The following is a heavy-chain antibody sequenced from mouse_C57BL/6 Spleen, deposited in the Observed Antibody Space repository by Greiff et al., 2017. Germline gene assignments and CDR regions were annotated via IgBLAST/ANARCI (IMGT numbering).Heavy chain of an antibody. V-gene: IGHV1-81*01. Sequence: QVQLKESGAELARPGASVKLSCKASGYTFTSYGISWVKQRTGQGLEWIGEIYPRSGNTYYNEQFKGKATLTADKSSSTAYMELRSLTAEDSAVYVWAREETYYGSSSWFAYWGQGTLVTVSA. CDR3: AREETYYGSSSWFAY. D-gene: IGHD1-1*01. CDR1: GYTFTSYG. CDR2: IYPRSGNT. J-gene: IGHJ3*01.